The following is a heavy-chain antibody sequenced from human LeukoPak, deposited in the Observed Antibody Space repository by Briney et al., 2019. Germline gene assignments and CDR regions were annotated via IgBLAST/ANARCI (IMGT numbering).Heavy chain of an antibody. CDR3: AISASPAGDSSGYYVAY. CDR2: INHSGST. V-gene: IGHV4-34*01. D-gene: IGHD3-22*01. J-gene: IGHJ4*02. CDR1: GGAFSGYY. Sequence: SQTLSLTCAVYGGAFSGYYWSCIRQPPGKGLEWIVEINHSGSTNYNPSLKSRVTISVDTSKNQFSLKLSSVTAAATAVYYGAISASPAGDSSGYYVAYWGQGTLVTVSS.